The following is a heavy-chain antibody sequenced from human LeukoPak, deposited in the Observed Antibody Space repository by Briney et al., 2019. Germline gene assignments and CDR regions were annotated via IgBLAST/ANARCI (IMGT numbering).Heavy chain of an antibody. J-gene: IGHJ5*02. CDR1: DGSISGYS. Sequence: SETLSLTCTVSDGSISGYSWTWIRQPPGQGLEWIGYFHSSRTTSYNPSLTGRVTISVDTAMDQISLKLNSVTAADTAVYYCARGHLGLSPWGQGTLVTVSS. CDR2: FHSSRTT. V-gene: IGHV4-59*01. D-gene: IGHD3-10*01. CDR3: ARGHLGLSP.